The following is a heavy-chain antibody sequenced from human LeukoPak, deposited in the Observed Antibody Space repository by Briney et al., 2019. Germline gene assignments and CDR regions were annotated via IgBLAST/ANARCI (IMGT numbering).Heavy chain of an antibody. CDR2: IRSKVYGGTT. CDR3: SVNYCSGGSCYML. D-gene: IGHD2-15*01. J-gene: IGHJ4*02. V-gene: IGHV3-49*04. Sequence: GGSLRLSCTASGFTFGDYGMSWVRQAPGKGLEWVGFIRSKVYGGTTEYAASVKGRFTISRDDSKSIAYLQMNSLKTEDTGVYYCSVNYCSGGSCYMLWGQGTLVTVSS. CDR1: GFTFGDYG.